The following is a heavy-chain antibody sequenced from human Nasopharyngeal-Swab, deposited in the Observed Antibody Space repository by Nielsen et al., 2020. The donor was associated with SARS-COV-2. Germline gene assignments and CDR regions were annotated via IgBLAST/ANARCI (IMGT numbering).Heavy chain of an antibody. V-gene: IGHV3-74*01. CDR1: GFTFSSYW. Sequence: GESLKISCAASGFTFSSYWMHWVRQAPGKGPVWVSRINSDGSSTSYADSVKSRFTISRDNAKNTLYLQMNSLRAEDTAVYYCARDTQWELRFDYWGQGTLVTVSS. CDR3: ARDTQWELRFDY. CDR2: INSDGSST. D-gene: IGHD1-26*01. J-gene: IGHJ4*02.